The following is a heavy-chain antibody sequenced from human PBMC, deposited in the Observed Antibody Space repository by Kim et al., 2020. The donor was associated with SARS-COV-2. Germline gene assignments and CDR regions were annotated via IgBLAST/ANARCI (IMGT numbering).Heavy chain of an antibody. V-gene: IGHV3-9*01. J-gene: IGHJ4*02. CDR1: GFTFDDYA. CDR2: ISWNSRSI. CDR3: AKGGPGGGYCSSTSCYGH. D-gene: IGHD2-2*01. Sequence: GGSLRLSCAASGFTFDDYAMHWVRQAPGKGLEWVSGISWNSRSIGYADSVKGRFTISRDNAKNSLYLQMNSLRAEDTALYYCAKGGPGGGYCSSTSCYGHWGQGTLVTVSS.